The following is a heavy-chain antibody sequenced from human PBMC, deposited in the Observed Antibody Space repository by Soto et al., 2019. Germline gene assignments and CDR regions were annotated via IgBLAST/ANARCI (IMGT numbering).Heavy chain of an antibody. CDR1: GGSTRRGGYY. V-gene: IGHV4-31*03. CDR3: ARVGYFDFWSGYKSYGYYQYLLSF. Sequence: PSETLSLTCSVSGGSTRRGGYYWSWIRQHPRKGLEWIGYIYYSGSTYYNPSLKRRVTISVDTSKNQFSLKLSSVTAADTAVYYCARVGYFDFWSGYKSYGYYQYLLSFCAQGT. D-gene: IGHD3-3*01. J-gene: IGHJ6*02. CDR2: IYYSGST.